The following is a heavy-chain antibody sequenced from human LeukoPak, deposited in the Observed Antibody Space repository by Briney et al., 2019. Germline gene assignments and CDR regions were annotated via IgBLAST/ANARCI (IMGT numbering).Heavy chain of an antibody. CDR1: GFTFSVYA. CDR2: ISATDSRP. J-gene: IGHJ4*02. D-gene: IGHD5-18*01. V-gene: IGHV3-23*01. Sequence: GGSLRLSCAASGFTFSVYAMSWVRQAPGKGLEWVSAISATDSRPYYADSVKGRFTISRDNSKSTLYLQLNGLRGEDTAIYYCAKDLSYGFDYWGQGTLVTVSS. CDR3: AKDLSYGFDY.